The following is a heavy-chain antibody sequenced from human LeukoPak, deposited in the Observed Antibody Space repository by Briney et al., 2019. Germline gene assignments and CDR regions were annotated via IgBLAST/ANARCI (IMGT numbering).Heavy chain of an antibody. J-gene: IGHJ6*03. V-gene: IGHV4-34*01. CDR1: GGSISSYY. Sequence: SETLSLTCTVSGGSISSYYWSWIRQPPGKGLEWIGEINHSGSTNYNPSLKSRVTISVDTSKNQFSLKLSSVTAADTAVYYCARQGILTPSTYYYYYYYMDVWGKGTTVTISS. CDR2: INHSGST. CDR3: ARQGILTPSTYYYYYYYMDV. D-gene: IGHD3-9*01.